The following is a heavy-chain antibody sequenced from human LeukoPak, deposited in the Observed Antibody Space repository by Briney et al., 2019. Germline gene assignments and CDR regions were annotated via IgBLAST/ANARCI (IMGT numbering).Heavy chain of an antibody. D-gene: IGHD3-10*01. CDR2: INPNSGGT. Sequence: ASVKVSCKASGYTFTGYYMHWVRQAPGQGLEWMGWINPNSGGTNYAQKFQGRVTMTRDTSISTAYMELSRLRSDDTAVYYCARDRNTMVRGVITGTDVWGQGTTVTVSS. V-gene: IGHV1-2*02. CDR1: GYTFTGYY. CDR3: ARDRNTMVRGVITGTDV. J-gene: IGHJ6*02.